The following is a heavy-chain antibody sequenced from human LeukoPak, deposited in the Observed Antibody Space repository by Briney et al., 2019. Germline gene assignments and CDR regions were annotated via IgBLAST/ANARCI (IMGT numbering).Heavy chain of an antibody. CDR1: GYTFTGYY. D-gene: IGHD5-12*01. Sequence: ASVKVSCQASGYTFTGYYMHWVRQAPGQGLEWMGWINPNSGGTNYAQKFQGWVTMTRDTSISTAYMELSRLRSDDTAVYYCATGKYSGYDYEWFDPWGQGTLVTVSS. J-gene: IGHJ5*02. V-gene: IGHV1-2*04. CDR2: INPNSGGT. CDR3: ATGKYSGYDYEWFDP.